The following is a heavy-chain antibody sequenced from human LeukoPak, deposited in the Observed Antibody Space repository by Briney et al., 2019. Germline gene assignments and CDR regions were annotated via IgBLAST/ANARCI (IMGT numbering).Heavy chain of an antibody. CDR3: ARLKFMVTTYYGMDV. CDR2: IYYSGST. J-gene: IGHJ6*02. D-gene: IGHD5-18*01. V-gene: IGHV4-59*08. CDR1: GGSISSYY. Sequence: SETLSLTCTVSGGSISSYYWSWIRQPPGKGLEWIGYIYYSGSTYYNPSLKSRVTISVDTSKNQFSLKLSSVTAADTAVYYCARLKFMVTTYYGMDVWGQGTTVTVSS.